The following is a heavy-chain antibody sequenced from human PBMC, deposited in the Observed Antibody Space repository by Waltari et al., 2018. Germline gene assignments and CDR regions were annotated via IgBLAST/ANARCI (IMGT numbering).Heavy chain of an antibody. Sequence: QVQLQESGPGLVKPSQTLSLTCTVSGGSISRGGYYWRWIRQHPGKGLEWIGYIYYSGSTYYNPSLKSRVTISVDTSKNQFSLKLSSVTAADTAVYYCAPGPYSSSSYFDYWGQGTLVTVSS. CDR1: GGSISRGGYY. D-gene: IGHD6-6*01. V-gene: IGHV4-31*03. J-gene: IGHJ4*02. CDR3: APGPYSSSSYFDY. CDR2: IYYSGST.